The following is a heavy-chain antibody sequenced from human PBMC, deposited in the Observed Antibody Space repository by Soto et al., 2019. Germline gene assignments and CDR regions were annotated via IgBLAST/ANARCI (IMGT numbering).Heavy chain of an antibody. CDR3: TKASSDYLHMDV. D-gene: IGHD4-17*01. Sequence: PGGSLRLSCAATGFAFSTYGMHWVRQAPGKGREWVAAISYDGNEKYYADSLQGRFTISRDNSKNTLYLQMSSLRAEDTALYYCTKASSDYLHMDVWGQGTTVTVSS. CDR1: GFAFSTYG. CDR2: ISYDGNEK. J-gene: IGHJ6*02. V-gene: IGHV3-30*18.